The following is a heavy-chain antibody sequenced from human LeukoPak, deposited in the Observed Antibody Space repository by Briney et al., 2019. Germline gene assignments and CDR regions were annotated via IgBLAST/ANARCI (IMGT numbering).Heavy chain of an antibody. CDR3: ARAGMYDILTGRTYYFDY. D-gene: IGHD3-9*01. J-gene: IGHJ4*02. CDR1: GGSISSYY. CDR2: IYYSGST. V-gene: IGHV4-59*01. Sequence: NPSETLSLTCTVSGGSISSYYWSWIRQPPGKGLEWIGYIYYSGSTNYNPPLKSRVTISVDTSKNQFSLKLSSVTAADTAVYYCARAGMYDILTGRTYYFDYWGQGTLVTVSS.